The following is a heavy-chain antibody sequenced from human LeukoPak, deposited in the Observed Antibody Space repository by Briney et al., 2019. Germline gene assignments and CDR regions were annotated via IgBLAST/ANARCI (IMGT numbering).Heavy chain of an antibody. J-gene: IGHJ4*02. CDR1: GYSFSVYY. CDR3: AKVRPPRVVTAVIDS. CDR2: INPSSGAT. V-gene: IGHV1-2*02. Sequence: GASVKVSCKASGYSFSVYYMHWVRQAPGEGLEWMGWINPSSGATKYAQEFQGRVTMTRDTSIATAYMELRSLTSDDTAVYYCAKVRPPRVVTAVIDSWGQGTLVIVSS. D-gene: IGHD2-21*02.